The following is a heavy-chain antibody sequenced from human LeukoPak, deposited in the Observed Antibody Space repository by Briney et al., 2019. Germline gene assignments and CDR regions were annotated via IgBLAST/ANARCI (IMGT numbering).Heavy chain of an antibody. D-gene: IGHD3-10*01. CDR3: ARDYGKVRGVPDY. Sequence: GGSLRLSCAASGFTSGFTFSSYAMNWVRQAPGKGLEWVANIKQDGSEKYYVDSVKGRFTISRDNAKNSLHLQMNSLRAEDTAVYYCARDYGKVRGVPDYWGQGTLVTVSS. J-gene: IGHJ4*02. V-gene: IGHV3-7*01. CDR1: GFTFSSYA. CDR2: IKQDGSEK.